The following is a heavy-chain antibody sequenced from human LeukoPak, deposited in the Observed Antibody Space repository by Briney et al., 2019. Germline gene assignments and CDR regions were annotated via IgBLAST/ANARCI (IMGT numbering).Heavy chain of an antibody. CDR1: GFTFSNYG. Sequence: PGGSLRLSCAASGFTFSNYGMHWVRQAPGKGLEWVAVISYDGSNKYSADSVKGRFTISRDNSKNTLYLQMNSLRVEDTAVYYCAKATRSEWLVDYWGQGTLVTVSS. V-gene: IGHV3-30*18. D-gene: IGHD6-19*01. CDR3: AKATRSEWLVDY. J-gene: IGHJ4*02. CDR2: ISYDGSNK.